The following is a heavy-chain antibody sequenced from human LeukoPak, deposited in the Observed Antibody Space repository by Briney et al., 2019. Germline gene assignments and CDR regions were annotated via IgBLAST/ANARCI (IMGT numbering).Heavy chain of an antibody. V-gene: IGHV1-8*03. CDR3: ARDLGVVTPRFDP. J-gene: IGHJ5*02. Sequence: ASVKVSCKASGYTFTSYDINWVRQAPGQGLEWMGWMNPNSGNTGYAQKFQGRVTIGRNISRSTAYMELTSLRSEDTAVYYCARDLGVVTPRFDPWGQGTLVIVSS. CDR1: GYTFTSYD. CDR2: MNPNSGNT. D-gene: IGHD3-3*01.